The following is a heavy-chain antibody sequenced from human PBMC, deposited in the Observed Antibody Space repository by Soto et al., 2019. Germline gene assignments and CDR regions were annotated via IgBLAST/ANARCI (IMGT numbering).Heavy chain of an antibody. CDR1: GGTFSSYA. Sequence: SVKVSCKASGGTFSSYAISWVRQAPGQGLEWMGGIIPIFGTANYAQKFQGRVTITADESTSTAYMELSRLRSDDTAVYYCAVLGYCSGGSCYPFDYWGQGTLVTVSS. D-gene: IGHD2-15*01. J-gene: IGHJ4*02. CDR3: AVLGYCSGGSCYPFDY. V-gene: IGHV1-69*13. CDR2: IIPIFGTA.